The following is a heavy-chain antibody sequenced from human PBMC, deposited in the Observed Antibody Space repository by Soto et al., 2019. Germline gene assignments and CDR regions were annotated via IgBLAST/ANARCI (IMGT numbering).Heavy chain of an antibody. Sequence: PSQTLSLTWAISGDSVSSNSAAWNWIRQSPSRGLEWLGRTYYRSKWYNDYAVSVKSRITINPDTSKNQFSLQLNSVTPEDTAVYYCARMTGSGVAGNIPDDYLGQGTLVTLSS. CDR2: TYYRSKWYN. D-gene: IGHD6-19*01. CDR3: ARMTGSGVAGNIPDDY. CDR1: GDSVSSNSAA. V-gene: IGHV6-1*01. J-gene: IGHJ4*02.